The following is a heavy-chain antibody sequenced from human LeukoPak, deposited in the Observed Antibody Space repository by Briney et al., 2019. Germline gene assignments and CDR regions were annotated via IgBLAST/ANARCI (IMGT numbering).Heavy chain of an antibody. CDR2: IWYDGSNK. V-gene: IGHV3-33*07. D-gene: IGHD2-15*01. J-gene: IGHJ6*03. CDR3: ARARGWQPNYYYYYMDV. Sequence: GGSLGLSCIPSGFTFNSYAMFWVRQAPGKGLEWVSLIWYDGSNKYYADSVKGRFTISRDNSKNTLFLQMNSLRAEDTAVYYCARARGWQPNYYYYYMDVWGTGTTVTVSS. CDR1: GFTFNSYA.